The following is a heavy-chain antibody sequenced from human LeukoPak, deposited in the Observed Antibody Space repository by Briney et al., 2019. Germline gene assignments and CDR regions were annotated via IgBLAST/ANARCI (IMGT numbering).Heavy chain of an antibody. J-gene: IGHJ6*02. V-gene: IGHV4-59*01. CDR1: GGSFSGYY. CDR3: ARDAVINDFWSPYYYYGMDV. D-gene: IGHD3-3*01. Sequence: PSETLSLTCAVYGGSFSGYYWSWIRQPPGKGLEWIGYIYYSGSTNYNPSLKSRVTISVDTSKNQFSLKLSSVTAADTAVYYCARDAVINDFWSPYYYYGMDVWGQGTTVTVSS. CDR2: IYYSGST.